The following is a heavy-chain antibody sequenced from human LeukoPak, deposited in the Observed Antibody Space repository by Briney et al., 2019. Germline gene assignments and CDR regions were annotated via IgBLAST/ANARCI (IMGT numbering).Heavy chain of an antibody. Sequence: QSGGSLRLSCAASGFTFSSYAMSWVRQAPGKGLEWVSAISASGGSTYYADSVKGRFTISRDNSKKTLYLQMNSLRAEDTAVYYCAKRPPVIPNSFDIWGQGTVVTVSS. CDR2: ISASGGST. D-gene: IGHD2/OR15-2a*01. J-gene: IGHJ3*02. CDR3: AKRPPVIPNSFDI. V-gene: IGHV3-23*01. CDR1: GFTFSSYA.